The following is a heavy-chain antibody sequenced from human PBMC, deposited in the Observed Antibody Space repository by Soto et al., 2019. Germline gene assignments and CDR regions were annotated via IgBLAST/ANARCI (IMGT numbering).Heavy chain of an antibody. J-gene: IGHJ6*02. CDR2: IDWDDDK. CDR1: GFSLSTSGMC. CDR3: ARTLSSGWRYGMDV. Sequence: SGPTLVNPTQTLTLTCTFSGFSLSTSGMCVSWIRQPPGKALEWLALIDWDDDKYYSTSLKTRLTISKDTSKNQVVLTMTNIDPVDTATYYCARTLSSGWRYGMDVWGQGTTVTVSS. V-gene: IGHV2-70*01. D-gene: IGHD6-19*01.